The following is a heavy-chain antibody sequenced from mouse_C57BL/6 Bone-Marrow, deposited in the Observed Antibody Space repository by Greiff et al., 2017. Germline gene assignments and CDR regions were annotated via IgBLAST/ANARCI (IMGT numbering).Heavy chain of an antibody. J-gene: IGHJ4*01. CDR1: GYTFTSYW. CDR3: ATNRGGYYYAMDD. D-gene: IGHD5-1-1*01. Sequence: QVQLLQSGAELVMPGASVKLSCKASGYTFTSYWMHWVKQRPGQGLEWIGEIDPSGSYTNYNQKFKGKSTLTVDNSTSTAYMQLSSLTSEDSAVYYCATNRGGYYYAMDDWGQGTSVTVSS. CDR2: IDPSGSYT. V-gene: IGHV1-69*01.